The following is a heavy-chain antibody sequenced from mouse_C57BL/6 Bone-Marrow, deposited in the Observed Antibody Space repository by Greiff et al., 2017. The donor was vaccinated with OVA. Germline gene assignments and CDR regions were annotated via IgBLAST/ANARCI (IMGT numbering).Heavy chain of an antibody. D-gene: IGHD1-1*01. J-gene: IGHJ2*01. Sequence: VKLMESGAELVKPGASVKLSCKASGYTFTEYTIHWVKQRSGQGLEWIGWFYPGSGSIKYNEKFKDKATLTADKSSSTVYMELSRLTSEDSAVYFCARHEGGNYGSSYFDYWGQGTTLTVSS. CDR2: FYPGSGSI. CDR1: GYTFTEYT. CDR3: ARHEGGNYGSSYFDY. V-gene: IGHV1-62-2*01.